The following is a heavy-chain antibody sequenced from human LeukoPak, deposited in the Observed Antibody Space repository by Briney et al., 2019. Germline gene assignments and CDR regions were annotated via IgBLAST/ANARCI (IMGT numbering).Heavy chain of an antibody. CDR2: IYYSGST. V-gene: IGHV4-59*01. D-gene: IGHD1-26*01. CDR1: GGSISSYY. Sequence: SETLSLTCTVSGGSISSYYWSWIRQPPGKGLEWIGYIYYSGSTNYNPSLKSRVTISVDTSKNQFSLKLSSVTAADTAVYYCAREGGSGSSWGPNYFDYWGQGTLVAVSS. J-gene: IGHJ4*02. CDR3: AREGGSGSSWGPNYFDY.